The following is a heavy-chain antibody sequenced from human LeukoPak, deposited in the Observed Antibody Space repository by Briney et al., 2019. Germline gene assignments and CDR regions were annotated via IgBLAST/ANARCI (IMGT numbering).Heavy chain of an antibody. V-gene: IGHV3-7*01. CDR3: AREHGIDY. Sequence: PGGSLRLSCAVSGFTFSSYWMSWVRQAPGKGLEWVANIKQDGSEKYYVDSVKGRFTISRDNAKNSLYLQMNSLRAEDTAVYYCAREHGIDYWGQGTLVTVSS. CDR1: GFTFSSYW. D-gene: IGHD1-1*01. CDR2: IKQDGSEK. J-gene: IGHJ4*02.